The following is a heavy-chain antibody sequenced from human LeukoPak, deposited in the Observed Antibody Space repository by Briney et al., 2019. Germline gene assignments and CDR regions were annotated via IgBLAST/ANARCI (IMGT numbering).Heavy chain of an antibody. CDR2: IFYSGST. V-gene: IGHV4-39*07. J-gene: IGHJ4*02. D-gene: IGHD3-10*01. CDR3: ARETPYGSGSYPFDY. CDR1: GGSISTSNYY. Sequence: SETLSLTCTVSGGSISTSNYYWGWIRQPPGKGLEWIGNIFYSGSTYYNPSLKSRVTISVDTSKNHFSLKLSSVTAADTAVYYCARETPYGSGSYPFDYWGQGILVTVSS.